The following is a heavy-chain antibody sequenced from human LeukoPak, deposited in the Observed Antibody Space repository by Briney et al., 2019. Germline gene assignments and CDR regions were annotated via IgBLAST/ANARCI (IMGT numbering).Heavy chain of an antibody. CDR3: ARTGYYYGSGSLIDY. CDR2: IYASGST. Sequence: SETLSLTCTVSGGSIGSYYWSWIRRPAGKGQEWIGRIYASGSTNYNPSLKSRVTMSVDTSKNQFSLKLSSVTAADTAVYYCARTGYYYGSGSLIDYWGQGTLVTVSS. J-gene: IGHJ4*02. CDR1: GGSIGSYY. D-gene: IGHD3-10*01. V-gene: IGHV4-4*07.